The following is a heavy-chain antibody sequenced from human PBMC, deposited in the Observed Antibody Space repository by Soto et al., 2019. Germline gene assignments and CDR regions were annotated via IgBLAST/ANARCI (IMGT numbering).Heavy chain of an antibody. D-gene: IGHD3-10*01. Sequence: SETLSLTCTVCGGSISSSSYYWGWIRQPPGKGLEWIGSIYYSGSTYYNPSLKSRVTISVDTSKNQFSLKLSSVTAADTAVYYCARPLSGGDFGYWGQGTLVTVSS. CDR2: IYYSGST. J-gene: IGHJ4*02. CDR3: ARPLSGGDFGY. V-gene: IGHV4-39*01. CDR1: GGSISSSSYY.